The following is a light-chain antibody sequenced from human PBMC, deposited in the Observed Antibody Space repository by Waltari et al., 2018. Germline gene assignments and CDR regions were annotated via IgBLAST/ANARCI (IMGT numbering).Light chain of an antibody. V-gene: IGLV3-21*01. Sequence: GGNNIGSKSVHWYRQKPGQAPQLVISYDSDRPSGIPERFSGSNSGDTATLTISRVEAGDEADYYCQVWDANNEPGVFGTGTEVTVL. J-gene: IGLJ1*01. CDR2: YDS. CDR3: QVWDANNEPGV. CDR1: NIGSKS.